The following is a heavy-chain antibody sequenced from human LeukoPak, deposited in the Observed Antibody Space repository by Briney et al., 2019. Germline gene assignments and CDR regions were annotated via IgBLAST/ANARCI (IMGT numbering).Heavy chain of an antibody. D-gene: IGHD6-13*01. V-gene: IGHV3-48*01. CDR3: ARVQGSSSWRAFDY. CDR2: ISSSSSTI. CDR1: GLTFSSYS. Sequence: PGGSLRLSCAASGLTFSSYSMNWVRQAPGKGLEWVSYISSSSSTIYYADSVKGRFTISRDNAKNSLYLQMNSLRAEDTAVYYCARVQGSSSWRAFDYWGQGTLVTVSS. J-gene: IGHJ4*02.